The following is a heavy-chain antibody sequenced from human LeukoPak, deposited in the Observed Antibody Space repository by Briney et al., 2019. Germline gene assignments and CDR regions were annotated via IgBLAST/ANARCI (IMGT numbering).Heavy chain of an antibody. Sequence: GGSLRLSCAASGFTFSTYSMNWVRQAPGKGLEWVSYISSSSSTIYYADSVKGRFTISRDNAKNSLYLQMNSLRAEDTAVYYCARGSTYYDSSGQVPFDYWGQGTLVSVSS. J-gene: IGHJ4*02. D-gene: IGHD3-22*01. V-gene: IGHV3-48*01. CDR3: ARGSTYYDSSGQVPFDY. CDR2: ISSSSSTI. CDR1: GFTFSTYS.